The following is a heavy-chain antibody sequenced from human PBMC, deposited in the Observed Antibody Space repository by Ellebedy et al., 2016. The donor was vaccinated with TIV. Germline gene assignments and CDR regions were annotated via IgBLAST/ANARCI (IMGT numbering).Heavy chain of an antibody. CDR3: ARDLGDYYGMDV. Sequence: GESLKISCAASGFTFSSYAMSWVRQAPGKGLEWVSVISGSGGSTYYADSVKGRFTISRDNSKNTLYIQMNSLRAEDTAVYYCARDLGDYYGMDVWGQGTTVTVSS. V-gene: IGHV3-23*01. CDR2: ISGSGGST. J-gene: IGHJ6*02. CDR1: GFTFSSYA.